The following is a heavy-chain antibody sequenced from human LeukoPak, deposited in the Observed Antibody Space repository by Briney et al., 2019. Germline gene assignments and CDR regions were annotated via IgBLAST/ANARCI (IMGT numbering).Heavy chain of an antibody. Sequence: PGGSLRLSCAASGFTFSSYAMSWVRQAPGKGLVWVSRIDTDGRSTVYADSVKGRFTISRDNARDTLYLQMNSLRAEDTAVYYCVGSNSWGQGTLVTVSS. CDR1: GFTFSSYA. D-gene: IGHD2-2*01. J-gene: IGHJ5*02. CDR3: VGSNS. V-gene: IGHV3-74*01. CDR2: IDTDGRST.